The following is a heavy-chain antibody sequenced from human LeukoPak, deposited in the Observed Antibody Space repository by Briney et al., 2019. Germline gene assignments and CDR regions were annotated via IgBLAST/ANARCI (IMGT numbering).Heavy chain of an antibody. J-gene: IGHJ3*02. CDR1: GFTFSSYS. V-gene: IGHV3-21*01. Sequence: GGSLRLSCAASGFTFSSYSMNWVRQAPGKGLEWVSSISSSSSYIYYADSVKGRFTISRDNAKNSLYLQMNSLRAEDTAVYYCARKDARYFDWSGAFDIWGQGTMVTVSS. D-gene: IGHD3-9*01. CDR3: ARKDARYFDWSGAFDI. CDR2: ISSSSSYI.